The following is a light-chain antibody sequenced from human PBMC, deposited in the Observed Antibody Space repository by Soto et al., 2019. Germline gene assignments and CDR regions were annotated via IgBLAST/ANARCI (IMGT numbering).Light chain of an antibody. CDR3: SSYTSSSTNV. Sequence: QSALTQPASVSGSPGQSITISCTGTSSDVGAYNFVSWYQQHPGKVPKLMIFDVSSRPSGVSDRFSGSKSGNTASLTISGLQAEDEGYYYCSSYTSSSTNVFGSGTKLTVL. V-gene: IGLV2-14*03. CDR1: SSDVGAYNF. J-gene: IGLJ1*01. CDR2: DVS.